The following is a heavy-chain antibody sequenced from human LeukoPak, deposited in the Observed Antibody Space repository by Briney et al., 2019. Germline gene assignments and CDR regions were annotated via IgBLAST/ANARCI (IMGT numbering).Heavy chain of an antibody. CDR3: ARSSSRTYYYYYYGMDV. V-gene: IGHV3-7*01. Sequence: GGSLRLSCAASGFTFSSYWMSWVRQAPGKGLEWVANIKQDGSEKYYVDSVKGRFTISRDNAKNSLYLQMNSLRAEDTAVYYCARSSSRTYYYYYYGMDVWGQGTTVTVSS. D-gene: IGHD6-13*01. CDR2: IKQDGSEK. J-gene: IGHJ6*02. CDR1: GFTFSSYW.